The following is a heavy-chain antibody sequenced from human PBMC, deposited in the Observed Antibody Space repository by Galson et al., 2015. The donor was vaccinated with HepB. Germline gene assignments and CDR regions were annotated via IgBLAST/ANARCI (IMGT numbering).Heavy chain of an antibody. Sequence: SLRLSCAASGFTLSNYGMHWVRQAPGKGLEWVAFIRYDGSDKKYADPVKGRFTISRDNFKNTLVLQMNGLRDEDTAVYYCARDAARGSGSTPGYWGQGTLCTVSS. CDR2: IRYDGSDK. D-gene: IGHD3-10*01. V-gene: IGHV3-30*02. CDR3: ARDAARGSGSTPGY. J-gene: IGHJ4*02. CDR1: GFTLSNYG.